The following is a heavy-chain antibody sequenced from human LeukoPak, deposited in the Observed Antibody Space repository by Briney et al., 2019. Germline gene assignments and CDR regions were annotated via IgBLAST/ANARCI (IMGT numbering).Heavy chain of an antibody. CDR1: GFTFSSYS. CDR3: ARGPDSSGYYYRRWAFDY. Sequence: GGSLRLSCAASGFTFSSYSMNCVRQAPGKGLEWVSSISSSSSYIYYADSVKGRFTISRDNAKNSLYLQMNSLRAEDAAVYYCARGPDSSGYYYRRWAFDYWGQGTLVTVSS. J-gene: IGHJ4*02. V-gene: IGHV3-21*01. CDR2: ISSSSSYI. D-gene: IGHD3-22*01.